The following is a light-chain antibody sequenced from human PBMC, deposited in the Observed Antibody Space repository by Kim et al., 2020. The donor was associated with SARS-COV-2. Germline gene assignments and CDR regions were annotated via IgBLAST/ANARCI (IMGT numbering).Light chain of an antibody. V-gene: IGLV2-23*01. CDR1: SSDVGSYNL. Sequence: SITISCTGTSSDVGSYNLVSWYQQHPGKAPKLMIYEGRKRPTGVSNRFSGSKSGNTASLTISGLQAEDEADYYCCSYAGTSTYVVFGGGTKLTVL. J-gene: IGLJ2*01. CDR3: CSYAGTSTYVV. CDR2: EGR.